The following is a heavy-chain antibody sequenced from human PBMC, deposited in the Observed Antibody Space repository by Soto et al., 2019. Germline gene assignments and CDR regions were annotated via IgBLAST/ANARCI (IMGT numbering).Heavy chain of an antibody. CDR1: GGSLSSGDYY. CDR2: VDKSEIT. J-gene: IGHJ4*02. Sequence: QVQLQESGPGLVKPSQTLSLLCTVSGGSLSSGDYYWGWIRQPPGKGLEWIAYVDKSEITYYNPSLKSRVTISIDTSKTQFSLKLSSVTAADTAVYYCARDRMYDSSGYYYPHCDYWGQGTLVTVSS. D-gene: IGHD3-22*01. CDR3: ARDRMYDSSGYYYPHCDY. V-gene: IGHV4-30-4*08.